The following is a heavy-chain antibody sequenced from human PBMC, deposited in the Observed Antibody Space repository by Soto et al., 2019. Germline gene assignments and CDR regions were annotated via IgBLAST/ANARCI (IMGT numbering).Heavy chain of an antibody. CDR1: DYTFTSFG. CDR2: ISPYNGDK. D-gene: IGHD2-15*01. Sequence: QVQLVQSGAEVKKPGASVKVSCKASDYTFTSFGISWVRQPPGQGLEWMGWISPYNGDKDFEQKLPGRVIMTTDTSTSTAYMELRSLRSDDTAVYYCARVAAAFDFWGQGTLVTVSS. CDR3: ARVAAAFDF. J-gene: IGHJ4*02. V-gene: IGHV1-18*01.